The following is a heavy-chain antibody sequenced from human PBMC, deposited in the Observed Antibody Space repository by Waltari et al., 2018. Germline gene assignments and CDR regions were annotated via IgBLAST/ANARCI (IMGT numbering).Heavy chain of an antibody. CDR1: GWSFSNYY. Sequence: QVQVQQWGAGLLQPSETLSLTCAAYGWSFSNYYWTWIRQPPGKGLEWIGEINQSGTTYYNPSLRSRVTISADMSKNQFSLKLTSVTAADTAVYYCTRGADSAKTGYWGQGTLVTVSS. V-gene: IGHV4-34*01. D-gene: IGHD3-10*01. CDR2: INQSGTT. CDR3: TRGADSAKTGY. J-gene: IGHJ4*02.